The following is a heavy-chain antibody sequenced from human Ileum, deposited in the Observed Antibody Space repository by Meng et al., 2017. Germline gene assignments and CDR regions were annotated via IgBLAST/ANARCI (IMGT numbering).Heavy chain of an antibody. V-gene: IGHV1-18*01. J-gene: IGHJ4*02. CDR3: ARDLAVDYDILTGQRIPFDY. CDR1: CYTCTRYG. CDR2: ISAYNGNT. Sequence: QVLLVQCGAEVNKSASSVKVSCKASCYTCTRYGISWVRQAPGQGLEWMGLISAYNGNTNDAQKLQGRVTMTTDASTSTAYMELRSLRSDATAVYYCARDLAVDYDILTGQRIPFDYWGQGTLVTVSS. D-gene: IGHD3-9*01.